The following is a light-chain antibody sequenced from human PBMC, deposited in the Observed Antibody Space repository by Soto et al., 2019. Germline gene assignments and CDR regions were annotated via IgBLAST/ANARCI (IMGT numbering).Light chain of an antibody. CDR1: SSDVGSYNY. CDR2: DVS. Sequence: QSVLTQPASVSGSPGQSITISCSGTSSDVGSYNYVSWYQQHPGKAPKLMIYDVSYRPSGISSRFSGSKSDNTASLTISGLQAEDEAEYYCCSFTTSGPYVFGTGTKLTVL. V-gene: IGLV2-14*03. J-gene: IGLJ1*01. CDR3: CSFTTSGPYV.